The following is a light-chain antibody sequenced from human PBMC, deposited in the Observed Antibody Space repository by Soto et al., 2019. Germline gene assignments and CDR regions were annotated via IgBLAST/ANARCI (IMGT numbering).Light chain of an antibody. V-gene: IGLV2-14*01. CDR1: SNDVGAYSY. Sequence: QSALTQPASVTASPGQSITISCTGTSNDVGAYSYISWYQQHPGKAPKLIIYDVSIRPSGVSNRFSGSKSGNTASLTISGLQAEDEGDYYCSSYAGSVTFYVFGAGTKLTVL. CDR2: DVS. J-gene: IGLJ1*01. CDR3: SSYAGSVTFYV.